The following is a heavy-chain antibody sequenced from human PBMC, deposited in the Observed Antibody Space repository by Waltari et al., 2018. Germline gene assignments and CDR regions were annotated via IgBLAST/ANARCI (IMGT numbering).Heavy chain of an antibody. V-gene: IGHV3-23*01. J-gene: IGHJ4*02. CDR3: AKDRCTDGQCYTYFDY. D-gene: IGHD2-8*01. CDR2: ISGSGGTT. CDR1: GFTFNNFA. Sequence: EVELLESGGGLVQPGGTLRLSCAASGFTFNNFAMSWVRQAPGKGLGWVSAISGSGGTTYYADSGKGRFTISRDNSRNVLYLQMNTLSAEDTAVYYCAKDRCTDGQCYTYFDYWGQGALITVSS.